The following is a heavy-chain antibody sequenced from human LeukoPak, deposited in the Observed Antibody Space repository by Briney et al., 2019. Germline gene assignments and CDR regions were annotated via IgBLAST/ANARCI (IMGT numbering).Heavy chain of an antibody. CDR2: ISSSGSTI. Sequence: PGGSLRLSCAASGFTFSSYEMNWVRQAPGKGLEWVSYISSSGSTIYYADSVKGRFTISRDNAKNSLYLQMNSLRAEDTAVYYCAREAPGWYSSSWFDYWGQGTLVTVSS. CDR3: AREAPGWYSSSWFDY. D-gene: IGHD6-13*01. J-gene: IGHJ4*02. V-gene: IGHV3-48*03. CDR1: GFTFSSYE.